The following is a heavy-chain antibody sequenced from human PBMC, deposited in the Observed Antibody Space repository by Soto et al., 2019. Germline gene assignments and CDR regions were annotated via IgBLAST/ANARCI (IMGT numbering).Heavy chain of an antibody. D-gene: IGHD3-3*01. CDR3: ARDGSGHPYYSDN. J-gene: IGHJ4*02. Sequence: QVQLQESGPGLVKPSGTLSLTCAASGGSISSNNWWSWVRQPPGKGLEWIGEIYHSGTTNYNPSLKSRVAMSVDKSKNQLSLKVNSVTAADTAVYYCARDGSGHPYYSDNWGQGTLVTVSS. CDR1: GGSISSNNW. CDR2: IYHSGTT. V-gene: IGHV4-4*02.